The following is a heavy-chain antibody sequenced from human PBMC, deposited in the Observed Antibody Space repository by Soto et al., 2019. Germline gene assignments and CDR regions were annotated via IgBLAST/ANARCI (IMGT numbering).Heavy chain of an antibody. CDR3: ARAPYMVRGVPSFGQYGMDV. CDR1: GYTFTNYY. J-gene: IGHJ6*02. Sequence: ASVKVSCKAFGYTFTNYYMHWVRQAPGQGLEWMGIINPGVGSTTYAQKFQGRVTMTRDTSTSTVYMELSSLRSDDTAVYYCARAPYMVRGVPSFGQYGMDVWGQGTTVTVSS. V-gene: IGHV1-46*01. D-gene: IGHD3-10*01. CDR2: INPGVGST.